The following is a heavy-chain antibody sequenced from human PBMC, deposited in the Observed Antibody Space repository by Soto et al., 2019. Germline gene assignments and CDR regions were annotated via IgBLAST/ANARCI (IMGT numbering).Heavy chain of an antibody. J-gene: IGHJ2*01. CDR2: ISGSGGST. D-gene: IGHD5-12*01. Sequence: EVQLLESGGDLVQPGGSLRLSCAASGFTFSSYAMSWVRQAPGKGLEWVSAISGSGGSTYYADSVKGRFTISRDNSKNTLYLQMNSLRAEDTAVYYCAKDLSDSGYAYWYFDLWGRGTLVTVSS. CDR3: AKDLSDSGYAYWYFDL. CDR1: GFTFSSYA. V-gene: IGHV3-23*01.